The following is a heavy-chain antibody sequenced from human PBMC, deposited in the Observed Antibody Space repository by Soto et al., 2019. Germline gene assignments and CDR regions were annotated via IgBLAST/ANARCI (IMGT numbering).Heavy chain of an antibody. CDR3: ARGRVTSGRGSGP. CDR1: ASTFTGYT. CDR2: ISTFNGNT. Sequence: QVHLVQSGTEVKEPGASVKVSCKASASTFTGYTINWVRQAPGQGLEWMGWISTFNGNTKYAGNFEGRVTMTTNTPTPIADRELPSLAFAHPAVYFCARGRVTSGRGSGPWGQEPLVAVSS. V-gene: IGHV1-18*04. J-gene: IGHJ5*02. D-gene: IGHD2-21*02.